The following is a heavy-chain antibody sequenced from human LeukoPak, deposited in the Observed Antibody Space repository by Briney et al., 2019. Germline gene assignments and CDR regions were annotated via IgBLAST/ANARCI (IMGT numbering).Heavy chain of an antibody. CDR1: AFIFNSQA. Sequence: GRSLRLSCAASAFIFNSQAVTWVRHVPGKGMGWVSCISGRGGVTKYADSVKDRFTISRDNSRSMLYLQLNNLRAEDSAVYYCASFPRADLDFIIIDYWGQGTPVTVSS. J-gene: IGHJ4*02. CDR3: ASFPRADLDFIIIDY. CDR2: ISGRGGVT. D-gene: IGHD3-16*02. V-gene: IGHV3-23*01.